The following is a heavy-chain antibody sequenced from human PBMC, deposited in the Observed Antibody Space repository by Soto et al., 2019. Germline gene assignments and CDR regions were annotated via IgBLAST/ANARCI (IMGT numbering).Heavy chain of an antibody. CDR1: GFTFSNFA. Sequence: PGWSLRLSCVASGFTFSNFAMAWVRQAPGEGLEWVSAISGSGDDTFYADSMKGRFTISRDNSKDTLYLQINSLRAEDTAVYYCANPIPKTGTTFGFWGQGTLVTVSS. CDR2: ISGSGDDT. CDR3: ANPIPKTGTTFGF. V-gene: IGHV3-23*01. D-gene: IGHD1-1*01. J-gene: IGHJ4*02.